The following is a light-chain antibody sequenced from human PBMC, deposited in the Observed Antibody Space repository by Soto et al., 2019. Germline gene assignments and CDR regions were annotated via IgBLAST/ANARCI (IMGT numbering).Light chain of an antibody. Sequence: EVVLTQSPGTLSLSPGERATLSCRASESISSAFLAWYQQKPGQAPRLLIHASSTGATGIPARFRGSGSGTDFTLTISSLEPEDSAVYFCHQYADSPQTFGQGTNLEIK. CDR3: HQYADSPQT. CDR2: ASS. J-gene: IGKJ2*01. V-gene: IGKV3-20*01. CDR1: ESISSAF.